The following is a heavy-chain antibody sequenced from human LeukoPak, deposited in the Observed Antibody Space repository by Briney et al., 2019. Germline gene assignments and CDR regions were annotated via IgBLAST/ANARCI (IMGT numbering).Heavy chain of an antibody. V-gene: IGHV3-7*01. J-gene: IGHJ6*03. CDR3: AARPYDYYYYMDV. CDR1: GVTISSNY. Sequence: GGALRLSCAASGVTISSNYMSWVRQAPGKGRGWGANIKQEGSEKYYVDSVKGRVTISRENAKKSLYMQMNSLRAEETGVYDCAARPYDYYYYMDVWGKGTTVTVSS. CDR2: IKQEGSEK.